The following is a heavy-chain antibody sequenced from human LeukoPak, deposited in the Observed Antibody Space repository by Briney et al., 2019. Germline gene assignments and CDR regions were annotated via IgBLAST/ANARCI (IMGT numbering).Heavy chain of an antibody. D-gene: IGHD2-2*01. Sequence: GGSLRLSRAASGLTFSSYAMHWVRQAPGKGLEYVSAIRSNGGSTYYANSVKGRFTISRDNSKNTLYLQMGSLRAEDMAVYYCARVYLPAAKTPTYYYYYYMDVWGKGTTVTISS. CDR2: IRSNGGST. CDR3: ARVYLPAAKTPTYYYYYYMDV. CDR1: GLTFSSYA. J-gene: IGHJ6*03. V-gene: IGHV3-64*01.